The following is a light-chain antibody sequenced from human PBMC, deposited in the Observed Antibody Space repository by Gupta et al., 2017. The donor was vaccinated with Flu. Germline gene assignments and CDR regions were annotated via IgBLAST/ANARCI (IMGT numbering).Light chain of an antibody. CDR2: EVT. CDR3: SSYANSNNTNVF. J-gene: IGLJ2*01. V-gene: IGLV2-8*01. CDR1: IRDVCGYTY. Sequence: TLSCTRTIRDVCGYTYVSCYPQPPGPAPNLMIYEVTKRLSGVPDPVSGSESGTTAALTVSGLQAEDEADSYCSSYANSNNTNVFFGGGTKLTVL.